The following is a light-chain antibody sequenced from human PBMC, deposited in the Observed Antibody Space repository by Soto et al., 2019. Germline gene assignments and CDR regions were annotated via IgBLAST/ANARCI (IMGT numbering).Light chain of an antibody. V-gene: IGLV2-14*01. CDR3: SSYTGSSTNTVV. CDR2: EVS. Sequence: QSALTQPASVSGSPGQSITISCTGTSSDVGKYNYVSWYQQHPAKAPKLMIFEVSNRPSGVSNRFSGSKSGNTASLTISGLQAEDEAEYYCSSYTGSSTNTVVLGGGTKLTVL. CDR1: SSDVGKYNY. J-gene: IGLJ2*01.